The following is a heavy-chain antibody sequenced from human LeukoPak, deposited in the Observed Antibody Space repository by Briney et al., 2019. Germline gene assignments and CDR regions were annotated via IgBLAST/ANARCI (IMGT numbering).Heavy chain of an antibody. CDR3: AKDDSGSGWYFYFFY. CDR2: ISGSGGST. J-gene: IGHJ4*02. D-gene: IGHD6-19*01. CDR1: GFTFSSYA. Sequence: GGSLRLSCAASGFTFSSYAMSWVRQAPGKGLEWVSAISGSGGSTYYADSVKGRFTISRDNSKNTLYLQMNSLRAEDTAVYYCAKDDSGSGWYFYFFYWGQETLVTVSS. V-gene: IGHV3-23*01.